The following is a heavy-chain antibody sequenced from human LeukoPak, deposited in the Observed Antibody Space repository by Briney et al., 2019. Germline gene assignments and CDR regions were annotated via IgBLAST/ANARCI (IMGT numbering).Heavy chain of an antibody. V-gene: IGHV5-51*01. CDR3: AREYTGSSPFDY. J-gene: IGHJ4*02. CDR2: INPGDSDT. D-gene: IGHD6-6*01. Sequence: GESLKISCQGSGYTFVTYWIGWVRQMPGKGLEWMGIINPGDSDTRYSPSFQGQVTISADKSISTAYLQWTSLKASDTAMYYCAREYTGSSPFDYWGQGTLVTVSS. CDR1: GYTFVTYW.